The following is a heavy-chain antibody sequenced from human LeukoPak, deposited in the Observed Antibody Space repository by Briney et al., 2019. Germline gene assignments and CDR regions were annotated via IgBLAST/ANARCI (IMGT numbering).Heavy chain of an antibody. V-gene: IGHV4-34*01. D-gene: IGHD3-10*01. Sequence: SETLSRTCAVYGGSFSGYYWSWIRQPPGKGLEWIGEINHSGSTNYNPSLKSRVTISVDTSKNQFSLKLSSVTAADTAVYYCAILLWFGEYYFDYWGQGTLVTVSS. CDR1: GGSFSGYY. CDR3: AILLWFGEYYFDY. J-gene: IGHJ4*02. CDR2: INHSGST.